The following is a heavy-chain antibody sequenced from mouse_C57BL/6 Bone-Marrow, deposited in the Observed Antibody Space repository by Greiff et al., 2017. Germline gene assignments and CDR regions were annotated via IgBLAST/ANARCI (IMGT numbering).Heavy chain of an antibody. V-gene: IGHV1-61*01. D-gene: IGHD1-1*01. J-gene: IGHJ2*01. CDR2: IYPSDSET. CDR1: GYTFTSYW. Sequence: QVQLQQPGAELVRPGSSVKLSCKASGYTFTSYWMDWVKQRPGQGLEWIGNIYPSDSETHYNQQFKDKATLTVDKSSSTAYMQLSSLTSEDSAVYYCARGLVVPDYWGQGTTLTVSS. CDR3: ARGLVVPDY.